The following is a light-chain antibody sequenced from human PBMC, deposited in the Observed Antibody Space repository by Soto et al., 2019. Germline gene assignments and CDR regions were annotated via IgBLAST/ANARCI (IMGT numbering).Light chain of an antibody. CDR1: NSNLGAGYD. CDR2: GNR. J-gene: IGLJ2*01. CDR3: ASHAGRKNII. Sequence: QSVLTQPPSVSGAPGQRVTISCTGNNSNLGAGYDVHWYQQLPGAAPKLVIFGNRNRPSGVPERFSGSKSGTSASLAITGLQAEDEADYYCASHAGRKNIIFGGGTKLTVL. V-gene: IGLV1-40*01.